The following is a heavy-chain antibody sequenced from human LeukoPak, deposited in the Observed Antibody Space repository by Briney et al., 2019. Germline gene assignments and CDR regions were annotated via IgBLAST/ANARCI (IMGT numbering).Heavy chain of an antibody. Sequence: GGSLRLSCAASGFTFSSYAMSWVRQAPGKGLEWVSAISGSGGSTYYADSVKGRFTISRDNAKNSLYLQMNSLRTEDTALYYCAKDRGYSSSWYHAFDMWGQGTMVTVSS. CDR1: GFTFSSYA. V-gene: IGHV3-23*01. J-gene: IGHJ3*02. CDR3: AKDRGYSSSWYHAFDM. D-gene: IGHD6-13*01. CDR2: ISGSGGST.